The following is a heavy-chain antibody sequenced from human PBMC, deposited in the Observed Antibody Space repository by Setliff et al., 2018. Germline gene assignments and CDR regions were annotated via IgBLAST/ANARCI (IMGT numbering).Heavy chain of an antibody. CDR3: ARGFLRYDSGTYYTY. D-gene: IGHD3-10*01. CDR1: GGPFSGYY. J-gene: IGHJ4*02. V-gene: IGHV4-34*01. CDR2: INHSGGT. Sequence: SETLSLTCAVQGGPFSGYYWSWIRQPPGKGLESIGDINHSGGTNYNPSLKSRVTVSIDTSKNHFSLKLSSVTAADTAVYYCARGFLRYDSGTYYTYWGQGTLGTVSS.